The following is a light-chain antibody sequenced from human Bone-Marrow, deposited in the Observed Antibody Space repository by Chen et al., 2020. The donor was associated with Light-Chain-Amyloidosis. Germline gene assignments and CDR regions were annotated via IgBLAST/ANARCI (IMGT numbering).Light chain of an antibody. CDR2: EVT. CDR3: SSYAGRNNLV. Sequence: QSALTQPPSASGSPGQSVTISCTGTSGDVGGYEYVSWYQQHPGKAPKLMIYEVTKRPSGVPDRFSGSKSGNTASLTVSGLHTEDEAAYYCSSYAGRNNLVFGGGTKLTV. J-gene: IGLJ3*02. CDR1: SGDVGGYEY. V-gene: IGLV2-8*01.